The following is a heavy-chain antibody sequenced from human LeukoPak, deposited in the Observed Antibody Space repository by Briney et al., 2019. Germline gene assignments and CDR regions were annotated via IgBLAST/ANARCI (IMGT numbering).Heavy chain of an antibody. CDR3: ARTSPDRYYYDSSGYYFDY. J-gene: IGHJ4*02. V-gene: IGHV4-4*09. Sequence: SETLSLTCTVSGGSISSYYWSCIRQPPGKGLEWIGYVYHTGSTNYNPSLRSRVLISVDPSKNQFALKLTSATAADTAVYYCARTSPDRYYYDSSGYYFDYWGQGTLVTVSS. D-gene: IGHD3-22*01. CDR2: VYHTGST. CDR1: GGSISSYY.